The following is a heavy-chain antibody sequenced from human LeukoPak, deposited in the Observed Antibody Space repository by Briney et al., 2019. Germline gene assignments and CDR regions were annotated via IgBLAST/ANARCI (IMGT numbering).Heavy chain of an antibody. J-gene: IGHJ6*02. V-gene: IGHV1-69*15. CDR3: ARGEWYSDRSYYYGMDV. Sequence: ASVKVSCKASGDIFSINGINWVRQAPGQGLEWVGRIVPSFGTKDYAQKFQGRVRIIADESTSTAYMELSSLRFEDTAMYYCARGEWYSDRSYYYGMDVWGQGTTVIVSS. CDR2: IVPSFGTK. CDR1: GDIFSING. D-gene: IGHD3-3*01.